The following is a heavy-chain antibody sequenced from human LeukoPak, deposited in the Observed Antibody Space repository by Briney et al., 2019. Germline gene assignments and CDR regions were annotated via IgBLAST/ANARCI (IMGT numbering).Heavy chain of an antibody. V-gene: IGHV3-23*01. CDR1: GFSAFGLSSYA. CDR3: AKARTANDYGSGSFYKGFDS. Sequence: GGSLRLSCVASGFSAFGLSSYAMSWVRQAPGKGLEWVSVVRASGFTSYGDSVKGRFTISRDKSKNTVHLDMNTLRAEDTARYYCAKARTANDYGSGSFYKGFDSWGQGTLVTVSS. CDR2: VRASGFT. J-gene: IGHJ4*02. D-gene: IGHD3-10*01.